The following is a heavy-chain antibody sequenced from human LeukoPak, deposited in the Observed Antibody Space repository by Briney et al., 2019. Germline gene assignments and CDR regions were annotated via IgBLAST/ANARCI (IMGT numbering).Heavy chain of an antibody. CDR3: ARDRERWLQSRVYYFQH. D-gene: IGHD5-24*01. CDR1: GYTFTSYY. V-gene: IGHV1-46*01. CDR2: IYPSGGST. J-gene: IGHJ1*01. Sequence: GASVKVSCKASGYTFTSYYIHWVRQAPGQGPEWMGIIYPSGGSTTYAQKFQGRVTMTRDMSTSTVYMELSRLRSDDTAVYYCARDRERWLQSRVYYFQHWGQGTLVTVSS.